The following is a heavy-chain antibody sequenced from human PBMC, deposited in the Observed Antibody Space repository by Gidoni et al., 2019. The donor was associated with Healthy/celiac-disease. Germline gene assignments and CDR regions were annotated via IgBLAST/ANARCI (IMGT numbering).Heavy chain of an antibody. CDR1: GGSISSSSYY. D-gene: IGHD4-17*01. V-gene: IGHV4-39*01. J-gene: IGHJ4*02. CDR3: ASEGDYLIDGQDY. CDR2: IYYSGST. Sequence: QLQLQESGPGLVKPSETLSLTCTVSGGSISSSSYYWGWIRQPPGKGLEWIGSIYYSGSTYYNPSLKSRVTISVDTSKNQFSLKLSSVTAADTAVYYCASEGDYLIDGQDYWGQGTLVTVSS.